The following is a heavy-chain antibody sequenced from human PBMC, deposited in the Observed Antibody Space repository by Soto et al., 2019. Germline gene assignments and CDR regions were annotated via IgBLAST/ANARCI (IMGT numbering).Heavy chain of an antibody. J-gene: IGHJ4*02. V-gene: IGHV4-39*02. Sequence: QLQLQESGPGLVKPSETLSLTCTVSGGSISSSTYHWAWIRQPPGKGLEWIASIYYTGTTYYSPSVNSRVTISVDMSNTHFSLKLSSVTAADAAVYYIARERESASEHLGQGTLVTVSA. CDR3: ARERESASEH. CDR1: GGSISSSTYH. CDR2: IYYTGTT.